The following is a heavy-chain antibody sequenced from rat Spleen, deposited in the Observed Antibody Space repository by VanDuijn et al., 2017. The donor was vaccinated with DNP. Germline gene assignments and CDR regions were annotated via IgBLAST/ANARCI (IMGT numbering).Heavy chain of an antibody. CDR2: INYYGDSN. CDR3: ARHVLPLRVWDY. V-gene: IGHV5-22*01. CDR1: GFTFSDYY. J-gene: IGHJ2*01. D-gene: IGHD1-4*01. Sequence: EVQLVESGGGLVQPGRSLKLSCAASGFTFSDYYMAWVRQVPGKGLEWVAYINYYGDSNYNGDSVKGRFTISRDIVKNILYLQMNSLRSEDMATYYCARHVLPLRVWDYWGQGVMVTVSS.